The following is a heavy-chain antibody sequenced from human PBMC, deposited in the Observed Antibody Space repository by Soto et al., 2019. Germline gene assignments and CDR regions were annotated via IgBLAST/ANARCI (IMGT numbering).Heavy chain of an antibody. CDR1: GLTFSDHY. J-gene: IGHJ4*02. V-gene: IGHV3-72*01. D-gene: IGHD1-20*01. Sequence: PGGSLRLSCAVSGLTFSDHYMGWVRQAPGKGLDWVGRIRDKVHSYTTEYAASVKGRFTISRDDSRNSLYLQMNSLKMDDTAMFYCVSLWSVTGSRDYWGRGTLVTVSS. CDR3: VSLWSVTGSRDY. CDR2: IRDKVHSYTT.